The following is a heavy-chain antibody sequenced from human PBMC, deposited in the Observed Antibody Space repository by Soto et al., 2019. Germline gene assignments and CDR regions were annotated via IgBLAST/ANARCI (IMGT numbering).Heavy chain of an antibody. J-gene: IGHJ5*02. CDR1: GGSISSGGYY. CDR2: IYYSGST. V-gene: IGHV4-31*03. CDR3: ARGLGYNSYNWFDP. Sequence: SETLSLTCTVSGGSISSGGYYWSWIRQHPGKGLEWIGYIYYSGSTYYNPSLKSRVTISVDTSKNQFSLKLSSVTAADTAVYYCARGLGYNSYNWFDPWGQGTLVTVSS. D-gene: IGHD5-12*01.